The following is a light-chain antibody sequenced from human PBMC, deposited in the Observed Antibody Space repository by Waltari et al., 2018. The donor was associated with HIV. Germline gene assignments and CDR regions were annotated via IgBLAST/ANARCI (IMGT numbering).Light chain of an antibody. CDR2: GAS. Sequence: DIVLTQSPGTLSLSPGERATLSCRASQNIIDNYLSWYQQKPGQAPRLLIFGASSRASGIPDRFSGGGSGTDFTLTSSRLEPEDFAVYYCHQYGSSPFTFGPGTKVDI. J-gene: IGKJ3*01. V-gene: IGKV3-20*01. CDR1: QNIIDNY. CDR3: HQYGSSPFT.